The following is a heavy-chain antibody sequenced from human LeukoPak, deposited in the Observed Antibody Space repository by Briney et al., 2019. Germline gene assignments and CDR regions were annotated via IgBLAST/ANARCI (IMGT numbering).Heavy chain of an antibody. CDR3: AKGPDYGDYVGFDY. CDR2: INSDGSST. V-gene: IGHV3-74*01. D-gene: IGHD4-17*01. CDR1: GFTFSSYW. Sequence: PGGSLRLSCAASGFTFSSYWMHWVRQAPGKGLVWVSCINSDGSSTSYADSVKGRFTISRDNAKNTLYLQMNSLRAEDTAVYYCAKGPDYGDYVGFDYWGQGTLVTVSS. J-gene: IGHJ4*02.